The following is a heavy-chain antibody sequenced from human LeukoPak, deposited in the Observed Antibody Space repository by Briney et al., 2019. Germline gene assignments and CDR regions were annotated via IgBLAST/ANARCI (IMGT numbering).Heavy chain of an antibody. V-gene: IGHV1-69*01. J-gene: IGHJ4*02. CDR1: GGTFSSYA. Sequence: SVKVSCKASGGTFSSYAISWVRQAPGQGLEWMGGIIPIFGTANYAQKIQGRVTITADESTSTAYMELSSLRSEDTAVYYCATGQGEYCTNGVCPRFDYWGQGTLVTVSS. D-gene: IGHD2-8*01. CDR3: ATGQGEYCTNGVCPRFDY. CDR2: IIPIFGTA.